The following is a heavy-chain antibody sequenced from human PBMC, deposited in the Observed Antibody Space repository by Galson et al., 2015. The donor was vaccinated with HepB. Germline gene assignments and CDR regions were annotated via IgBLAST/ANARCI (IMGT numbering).Heavy chain of an antibody. V-gene: IGHV3-21*01. Sequence: SLRLSCAASGFTFSSYSMNWVRQAPGKGLEWVASISSVSFIYYADSVKGRFTISRDNAKNSLYLQMNSLRAEDTAVYYCARGGSNNWGNNYFDPWGQGTLVTVSS. CDR2: ISSVSFI. CDR3: ARGGSNNWGNNYFDP. CDR1: GFTFSSYS. J-gene: IGHJ5*02. D-gene: IGHD1-1*01.